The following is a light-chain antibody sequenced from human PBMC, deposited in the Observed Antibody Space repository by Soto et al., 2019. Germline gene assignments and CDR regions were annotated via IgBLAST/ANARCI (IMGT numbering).Light chain of an antibody. V-gene: IGKV1-9*01. J-gene: IGKJ3*01. Sequence: DIQLTQSPSFLSASVGDRVTITCRASHGINRYLAWYQQKPGKAPKLLIYAASTLQSGVPSRFSGTGSGTEFTLTISSLQPEDFATYYCQQLNSYAFTFGPGTKVDIK. CDR1: HGINRY. CDR3: QQLNSYAFT. CDR2: AAS.